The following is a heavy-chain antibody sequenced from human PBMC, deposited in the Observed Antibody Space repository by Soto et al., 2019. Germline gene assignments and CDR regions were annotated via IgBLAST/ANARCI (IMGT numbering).Heavy chain of an antibody. J-gene: IGHJ4*02. V-gene: IGHV3-30*18. CDR1: GFTFSSYG. Sequence: QVQLVESGGGVVQPGRSLRLSWAASGFTFSSYGMHWVRQAPGKGLEWVAVISYDGSNKYYADSVKGRFTISRDNSKNTLYLQMNSLRAEDTAVYYCAKDPLPTVAPAYFDYWGQGTLVTVSS. CDR2: ISYDGSNK. CDR3: AKDPLPTVAPAYFDY. D-gene: IGHD6-19*01.